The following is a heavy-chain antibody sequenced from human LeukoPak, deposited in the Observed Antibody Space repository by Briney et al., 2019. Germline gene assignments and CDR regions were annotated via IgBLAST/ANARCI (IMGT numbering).Heavy chain of an antibody. CDR1: GGSISSGIYY. CDR2: IYSSGST. D-gene: IGHD6-13*01. J-gene: IGHJ4*02. CDR3: TRISIAAAGTEKTPAL. Sequence: PSQTLSLTCTVSGGSISSGIYYWSWIRQPAGNGLEWIGRIYSSGSTNYNPSLKSRVTISVDTSKNQFSLKLSSVTATDTAVYYCTRISIAAAGTEKTPALWGQGTLVTVSS. V-gene: IGHV4-61*02.